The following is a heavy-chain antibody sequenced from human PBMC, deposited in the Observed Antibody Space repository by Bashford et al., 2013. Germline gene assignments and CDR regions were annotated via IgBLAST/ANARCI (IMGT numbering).Heavy chain of an antibody. CDR3: VAYEWNREMY. Sequence: GSLRLSCAASEFTFSSYEVDWVRQAPGKGLEWVSYISSSGATIHYADSVKGRFTISRDNARNSLYLQMNSLRAEDTAVYYCVAYEWNREMYWGQGPWSTVSS. CDR1: EFTFSSYE. J-gene: IGHJ4*03. CDR2: ISSSGATI. D-gene: IGHD1-20*01. V-gene: IGHV3-48*03.